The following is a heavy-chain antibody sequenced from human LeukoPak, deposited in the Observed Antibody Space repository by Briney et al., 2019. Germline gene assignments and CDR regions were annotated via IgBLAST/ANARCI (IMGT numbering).Heavy chain of an antibody. D-gene: IGHD3-16*02. CDR1: GGSISSYY. CDR3: ARYIWGSYPTFEDY. Sequence: SETLSLTYTGSGGSISSYYWNWIRQPPGKGLVWLGYISYSGSTNYNPSLKSRVTISVDTSKNQLSLKLNSVTAADTAVYYCARYIWGSYPTFEDYWGQGSLVTVSS. CDR2: ISYSGST. J-gene: IGHJ4*02. V-gene: IGHV4-59*01.